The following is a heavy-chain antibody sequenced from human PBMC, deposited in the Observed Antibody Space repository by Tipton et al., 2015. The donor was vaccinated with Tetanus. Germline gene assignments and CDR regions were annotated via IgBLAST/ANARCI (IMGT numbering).Heavy chain of an antibody. Sequence: QLVQSGGGVVQPGRSLRLSCAASGFTFSNSGMHWVRQAPGKGLEWVAIISYDGNYQSYAESVKGRFTISRDNSKSTLFLQMNGLRAEDTAVYYCATGRYRPFDSWGQGTLVTVSS. CDR3: ATGRYRPFDS. CDR1: GFTFSNSG. J-gene: IGHJ4*02. V-gene: IGHV3-30*03. CDR2: ISYDGNYQ. D-gene: IGHD3-9*01.